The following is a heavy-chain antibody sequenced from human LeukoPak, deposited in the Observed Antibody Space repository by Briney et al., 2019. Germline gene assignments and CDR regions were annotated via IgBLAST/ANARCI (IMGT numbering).Heavy chain of an antibody. CDR2: INPNSGGT. J-gene: IGHJ5*02. D-gene: IGHD3-22*01. V-gene: IGHV1-2*02. CDR1: GYTFTGYY. Sequence: GASVKVSCKASGYTFTGYYMHWVRQAPGQGLEWMGWINPNSGGTNYAQKFQGRVTMTRDTSISTAYMELSRLRSDDTAVYYCARGRLLIWSSLNWFDPWGQGTLVTVSS. CDR3: ARGRLLIWSSLNWFDP.